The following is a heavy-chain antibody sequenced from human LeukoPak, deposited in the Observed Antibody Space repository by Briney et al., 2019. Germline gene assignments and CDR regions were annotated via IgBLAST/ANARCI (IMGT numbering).Heavy chain of an antibody. D-gene: IGHD1-14*01. CDR3: AKRNICYDAFYI. CDR1: GFTFSSYA. J-gene: IGHJ3*02. CDR2: ISGSGGST. Sequence: PGGSLRLSCAASGFTFSSYAMSWVRQAPGKGLEWVSAISGSGGSTYYADSEKGRFTISRDNSKNTLYLQMNSLRAEDTAVYYCAKRNICYDAFYICGQGTMVTVSS. V-gene: IGHV3-23*01.